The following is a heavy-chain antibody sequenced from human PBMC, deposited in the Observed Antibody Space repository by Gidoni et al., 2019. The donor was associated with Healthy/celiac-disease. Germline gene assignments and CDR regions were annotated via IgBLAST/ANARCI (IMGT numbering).Heavy chain of an antibody. CDR3: ARDRPNGGYDWVPDAFDI. CDR2: INWNGGST. Sequence: EVQLVESGGGVVRPGGSLRLSCAASVFTFDDYGMSWVSQAPGKGLEWVSGINWNGGSTGYADSVKGRFTISRDNAKNSLYLQMNSLRAEDTALYYCARDRPNGGYDWVPDAFDIWGQGTMVTVSS. J-gene: IGHJ3*02. D-gene: IGHD5-12*01. V-gene: IGHV3-20*04. CDR1: VFTFDDYG.